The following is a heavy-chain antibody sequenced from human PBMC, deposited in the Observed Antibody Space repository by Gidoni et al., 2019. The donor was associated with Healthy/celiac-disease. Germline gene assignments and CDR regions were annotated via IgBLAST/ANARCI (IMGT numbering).Heavy chain of an antibody. CDR3: ARDPVDIAAPPDPSAHYYYYYGMDV. V-gene: IGHV1-69*01. CDR2: IIPIFGTA. J-gene: IGHJ6*02. CDR1: GGTFSSYA. D-gene: IGHD6-6*01. Sequence: QVQLVQSGAEVKKPGSSVKVSCKASGGTFSSYAISWVRQAPGQGLEWMGGIIPIFGTANYAQKFQGRVTITADESTSTAYMELSSLRSEDTAVYYCARDPVDIAAPPDPSAHYYYYYGMDVWGQGTTVTVSS.